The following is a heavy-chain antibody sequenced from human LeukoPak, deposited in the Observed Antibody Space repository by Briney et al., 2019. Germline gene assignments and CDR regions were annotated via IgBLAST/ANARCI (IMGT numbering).Heavy chain of an antibody. Sequence: PSETLSLTCTVSGDSVSSTSYYWHWIRQPPGKGLEWIGSIYYSGTYYNPSLKSRVTISVETSKNEFSLKLRSVTAADTAVYYCARVTGYRIEDYFDYWGQGTLVTVSS. CDR2: IYYSGT. V-gene: IGHV4-39*07. CDR3: ARVTGYRIEDYFDY. D-gene: IGHD6-13*01. CDR1: GDSVSSTSYY. J-gene: IGHJ4*02.